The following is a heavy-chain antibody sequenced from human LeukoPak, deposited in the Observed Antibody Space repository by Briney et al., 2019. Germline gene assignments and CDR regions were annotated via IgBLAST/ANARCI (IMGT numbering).Heavy chain of an antibody. V-gene: IGHV5-51*01. CDR3: ARHNNWGFDY. CDR2: IHPNDDST. Sequence: GESLKISCKVSGYSFASYWIGWVRQMSGKGLEWVGIIHPNDDSTIYSPSFQGQVTISADKSISTAYLQWSTLKASDTAIYYCARHNNWGFDYWDRGTLVTVSS. D-gene: IGHD7-27*01. CDR1: GYSFASYW. J-gene: IGHJ4*02.